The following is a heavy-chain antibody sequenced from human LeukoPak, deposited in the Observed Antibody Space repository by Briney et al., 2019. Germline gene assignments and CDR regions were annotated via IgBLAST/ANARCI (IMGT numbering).Heavy chain of an antibody. Sequence: SWVRQAPGKGLEWIGYIYYSGSTYYNPSLKSRVTISVDTSKNQFSLKLSSVTAADTAVYYCARGISGGYNVCPDAFDIWGQGTMVTASS. CDR2: IYYSGST. V-gene: IGHV4-30-4*08. D-gene: IGHD5-24*01. J-gene: IGHJ3*02. CDR3: ARGISGGYNVCPDAFDI.